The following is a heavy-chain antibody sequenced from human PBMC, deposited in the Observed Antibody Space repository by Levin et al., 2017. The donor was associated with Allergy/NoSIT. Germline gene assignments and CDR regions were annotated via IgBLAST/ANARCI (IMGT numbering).Heavy chain of an antibody. CDR2: IYPGDSDT. V-gene: IGHV5-51*01. CDR3: ARHVSGYNWNEWNYYYYGMDV. D-gene: IGHD1-20*01. CDR1: GYSFTSYW. Sequence: GESLKISCKGSGYSFTSYWIGWVRQMPGKGLEWMGIIYPGDSDTRYSPSFQGQVTISADKSISTAYLQWSSLKASDTAMYYCARHVSGYNWNEWNYYYYGMDVWGQGTTVTVSS. J-gene: IGHJ6*02.